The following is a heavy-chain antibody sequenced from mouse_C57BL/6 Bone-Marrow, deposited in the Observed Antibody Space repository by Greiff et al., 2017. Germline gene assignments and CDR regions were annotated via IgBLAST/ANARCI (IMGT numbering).Heavy chain of an antibody. Sequence: DVKLVESGGGLVKPGGSLKLSCAASGFTFSSYAMSWVRQTPEKRLEWVATISDGGSYTYYPDNVKGRFTISRDNAKNNLYLQMSHLKSEDTAMYYCARDQGYYAYDEAMDYWGQGTSVTVSS. J-gene: IGHJ4*01. D-gene: IGHD2-1*01. V-gene: IGHV5-4*01. CDR2: ISDGGSYT. CDR1: GFTFSSYA. CDR3: ARDQGYYAYDEAMDY.